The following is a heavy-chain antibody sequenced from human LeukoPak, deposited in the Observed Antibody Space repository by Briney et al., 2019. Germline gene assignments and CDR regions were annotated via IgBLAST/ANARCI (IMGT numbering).Heavy chain of an antibody. V-gene: IGHV1-2*04. CDR2: INPNSGGT. Sequence: ASVKVSCKASGYTFTGYYMHWVRQAPGQGLEWMGWINPNSGGTNYAQKFQGWVTTTRDTSISTAYMELSRLRSDDTAVYYCARGSYYDILTGYYSPQQYYYGMDVWGKGTTVTVSS. CDR1: GYTFTGYY. J-gene: IGHJ6*04. D-gene: IGHD3-9*01. CDR3: ARGSYYDILTGYYSPQQYYYGMDV.